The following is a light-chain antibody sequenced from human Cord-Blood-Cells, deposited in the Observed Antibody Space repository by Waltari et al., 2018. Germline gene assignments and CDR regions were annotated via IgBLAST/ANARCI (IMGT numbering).Light chain of an antibody. V-gene: IGLV2-11*01. CDR3: CSYAGSYTWV. Sequence: QSSLTQPRPVSGSPGPSVTISCPGTSSAVGGYNYFSCYQQHPGKAPKLMIYDVSKRPSGVPDRFSGSKSGNPASLTISGLQAEDEADYYCCSYAGSYTWVFGGGTKLTVL. CDR2: DVS. J-gene: IGLJ3*02. CDR1: SSAVGGYNY.